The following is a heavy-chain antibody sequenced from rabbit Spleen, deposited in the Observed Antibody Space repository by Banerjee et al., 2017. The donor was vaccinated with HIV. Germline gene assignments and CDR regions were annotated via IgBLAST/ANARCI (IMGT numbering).Heavy chain of an antibody. Sequence: QSLEESGVDLVKPGASLTLTCTASGFSFSSNHYMCWFRKAPGKGLEWIACIEGVSSAFSYFASWAKGRFTISKTSSTTVTLQMTSLTAADTATYFCARDSGSSFSSYGMDLWGPGTLVTVS. J-gene: IGHJ6*01. CDR1: GFSFSSNHY. V-gene: IGHV1S40*01. CDR2: IEGVSSAFS. CDR3: ARDSGSSFSSYGMDL. D-gene: IGHD8-1*01.